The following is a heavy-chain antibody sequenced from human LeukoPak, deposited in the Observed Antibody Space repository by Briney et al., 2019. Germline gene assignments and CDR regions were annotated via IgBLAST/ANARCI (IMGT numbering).Heavy chain of an antibody. CDR1: GYTFTSYD. J-gene: IGHJ4*02. CDR3: ARVLRYYYGSGSLLYYFDY. V-gene: IGHV1-8*01. Sequence: GASVKVSCKASGYTFTSYDINWVRQAPGQGLEWMGWMNPNSGNTGYAQKFQGRVTMTRNTSISTAYMELSSLRSEDTAVYYCARVLRYYYGSGSLLYYFDYWGQGTLVTVSS. D-gene: IGHD3-10*01. CDR2: MNPNSGNT.